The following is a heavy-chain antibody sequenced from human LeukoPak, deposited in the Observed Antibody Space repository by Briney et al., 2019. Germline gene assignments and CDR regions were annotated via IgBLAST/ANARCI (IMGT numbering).Heavy chain of an antibody. D-gene: IGHD1-26*01. J-gene: IGHJ4*02. Sequence: GGSLRLSCAASGFTFSSYAMHRVRQAPGKGLEWVAVISYDGSNKYYADSVKGRFTISRDNSKNTLYLQMNSLRGEDTAVYYCAKDSLRERIVGSTTRGVNDYWGQGTLVTVSS. CDR3: AKDSLRERIVGSTTRGVNDY. CDR1: GFTFSSYA. CDR2: ISYDGSNK. V-gene: IGHV3-30*04.